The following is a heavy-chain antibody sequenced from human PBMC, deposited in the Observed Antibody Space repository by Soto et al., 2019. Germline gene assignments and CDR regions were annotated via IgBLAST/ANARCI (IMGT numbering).Heavy chain of an antibody. CDR3: ARAGGDIVVVPAANLDY. CDR2: INHSGST. Sequence: QVQLQQWGAGLLKPSETLSLTCAAYGGSFSGYYWSWIRQPPGKGLEWIGEINHSGSTNYNPSLKSRVTISVDTSKNQLSLKLSSVTAADTAVYYCARAGGDIVVVPAANLDYWGQGTLVTVSS. V-gene: IGHV4-34*01. D-gene: IGHD2-2*01. J-gene: IGHJ4*02. CDR1: GGSFSGYY.